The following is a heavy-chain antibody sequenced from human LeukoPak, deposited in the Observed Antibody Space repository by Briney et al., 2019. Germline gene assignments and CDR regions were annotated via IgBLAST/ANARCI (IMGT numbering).Heavy chain of an antibody. CDR1: GFTFSSYS. CDR3: ARDSVVVVTASHYFDY. V-gene: IGHV3-30-3*01. D-gene: IGHD2-21*02. Sequence: PGRSLRLSCAASGFTFSSYSVHWVRQAPGKGLEWVAIISSDGSKKYYADSVKGRFTISRDNSKNTLYLQMNSLRAEDTAVYYCARDSVVVVTASHYFDYWGQGTLVTVSS. J-gene: IGHJ4*02. CDR2: ISSDGSKK.